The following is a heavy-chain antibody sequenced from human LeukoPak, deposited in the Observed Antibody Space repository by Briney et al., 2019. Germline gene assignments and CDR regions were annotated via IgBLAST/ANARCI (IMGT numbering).Heavy chain of an antibody. CDR3: ARGKWELPLGPDY. D-gene: IGHD1-26*01. V-gene: IGHV3-30*02. J-gene: IGHJ4*02. CDR2: IRYDGSNK. Sequence: GGSLRLSCAASGFTFSSYGMHWVRQAPGKGLEWVAFIRYDGSNKYYADSVKGRFTISRDNSKNTLYLQMNSLRAEDTAVYYCARGKWELPLGPDYWGQGTLVTVSS. CDR1: GFTFSSYG.